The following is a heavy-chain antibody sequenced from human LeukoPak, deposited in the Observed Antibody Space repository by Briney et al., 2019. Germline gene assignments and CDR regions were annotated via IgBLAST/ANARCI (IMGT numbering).Heavy chain of an antibody. Sequence: GGSLRLSCAASGFTFSSYGMHWVRQAPGKGLEGVAVISYDGSNKYYADSVKGRFTISRDNSKNTLYLQMNSLRAEDTAVYYCAKVAAFFHFDYWGQGTLVTVSS. V-gene: IGHV3-30*18. J-gene: IGHJ4*02. D-gene: IGHD3-3*02. CDR3: AKVAAFFHFDY. CDR2: ISYDGSNK. CDR1: GFTFSSYG.